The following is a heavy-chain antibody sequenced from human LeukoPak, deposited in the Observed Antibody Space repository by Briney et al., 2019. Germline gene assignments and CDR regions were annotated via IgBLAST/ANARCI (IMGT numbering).Heavy chain of an antibody. CDR3: ANDFDH. J-gene: IGHJ4*02. CDR2: ISGSDDNT. Sequence: GGXLRLSCAASGFTFNNYAMSWVRQAPGKGLEGVSTISGSDDNTYYADSVKGRFTISRDISKNTLYLQMNSLRADDTAVYYCANDFDHWGQGTLVTVSS. V-gene: IGHV3-23*01. CDR1: GFTFNNYA.